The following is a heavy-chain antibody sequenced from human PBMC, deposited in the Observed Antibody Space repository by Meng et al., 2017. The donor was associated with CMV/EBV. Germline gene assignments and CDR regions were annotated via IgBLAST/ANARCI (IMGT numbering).Heavy chain of an antibody. CDR1: GSISGGGYY. D-gene: IGHD6-13*01. V-gene: IGHV4-31*02. Sequence: GSISGGGYYWSWIRQHPVKGLDWIGYIYYSVSTYSAPSLKSRVTISVDTSKNQFSLKLSSVTAADTAVYYCARGGIAAAGSDFFDYWGQGTLVTVSS. CDR3: ARGGIAAAGSDFFDY. J-gene: IGHJ4*02. CDR2: IYYSVST.